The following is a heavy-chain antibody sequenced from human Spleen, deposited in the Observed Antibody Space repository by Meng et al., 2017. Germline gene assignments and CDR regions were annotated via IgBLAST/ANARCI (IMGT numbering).Heavy chain of an antibody. Sequence: QVHLVESGGGVVQPGRSLRLSCAASGFTFSSYAMHWVRQAPGKGLEWVAVIWYDGSKRYYADSVKGRFTISRDDSKSTLFLQMNNLRADDTAVYYCAKGIQIWQYWGQGTLVTVSS. D-gene: IGHD5-18*01. CDR1: GFTFSSYA. J-gene: IGHJ4*02. V-gene: IGHV3-33*06. CDR3: AKGIQIWQY. CDR2: IWYDGSKR.